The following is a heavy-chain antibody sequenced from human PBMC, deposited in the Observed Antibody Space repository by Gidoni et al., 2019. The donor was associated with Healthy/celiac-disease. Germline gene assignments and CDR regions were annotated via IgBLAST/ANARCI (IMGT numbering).Heavy chain of an antibody. Sequence: QVQLVESGGGVVQPGRSLRLSCAASGFTFSSYAMHWVRQAPGKGLEWVAVISYDGSNKYYADSVKGRFTISRDNSKNTLYLQMNSLRAEDTAVYYCARDNDSRDCSGGSCYSNWFDPWGQGTLVTVSS. CDR2: ISYDGSNK. V-gene: IGHV3-30*04. D-gene: IGHD2-15*01. J-gene: IGHJ5*02. CDR1: GFTFSSYA. CDR3: ARDNDSRDCSGGSCYSNWFDP.